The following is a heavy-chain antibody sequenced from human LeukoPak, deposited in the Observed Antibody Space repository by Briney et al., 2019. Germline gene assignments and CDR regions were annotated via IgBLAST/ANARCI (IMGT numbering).Heavy chain of an antibody. J-gene: IGHJ3*02. V-gene: IGHV3-7*01. Sequence: GSLPLSCAASGFTLSAQWMNWVRQAPGEGLEGGADISEDGSRKSYVDSVKGRFTISRDNAKNSLYLQINGLRAENTAVYFCAREGLLLGAFDIWGQGTTVTVSS. CDR2: ISEDGSRK. D-gene: IGHD2-15*01. CDR3: AREGLLLGAFDI. CDR1: GFTLSAQW.